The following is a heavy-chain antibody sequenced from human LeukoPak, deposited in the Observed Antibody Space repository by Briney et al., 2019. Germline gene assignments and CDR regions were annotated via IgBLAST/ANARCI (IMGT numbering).Heavy chain of an antibody. V-gene: IGHV3-23*01. CDR3: AKVITIQLPGY. J-gene: IGHJ4*02. Sequence: TGGSLRLSCAASGFTFSDYYMSWVRQAPGKGLEWVSAISGSGGSTYYADSVKGRFTISRDNSKNTLYLQMNSLRAEDTAVYYCAKVITIQLPGYWGQGTLVTVSS. CDR2: ISGSGGST. D-gene: IGHD5-18*01. CDR1: GFTFSDYY.